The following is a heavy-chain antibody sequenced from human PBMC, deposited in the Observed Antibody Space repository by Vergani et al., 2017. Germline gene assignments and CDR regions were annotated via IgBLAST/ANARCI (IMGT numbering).Heavy chain of an antibody. J-gene: IGHJ3*02. Sequence: QVQLQQWGAGLLKPSETLSLTCAVYGGSFSGYYWSWIRQPPGKGLEWIGEINHSGSTNYNPPQKSRVTISVNTSKNQFSLKLGLVTAADTAVYYCAKFGYDSSDYYKYDAFDIWGQGTMVTVSS. CDR1: GGSFSGYY. D-gene: IGHD3-22*01. CDR2: INHSGST. CDR3: AKFGYDSSDYYKYDAFDI. V-gene: IGHV4-34*01.